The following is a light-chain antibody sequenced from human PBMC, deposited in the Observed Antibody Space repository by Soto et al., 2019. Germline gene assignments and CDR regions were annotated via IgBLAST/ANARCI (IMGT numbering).Light chain of an antibody. CDR3: KQCQPYRDSHPLT. CDR2: DAS. J-gene: IGKJ4*02. V-gene: IGKV3-20*01. CDR1: QSVSYY. Sequence: EIVLTQSPGTLSLSPGXRATLSCRASQSVSYYLAWYQQKPGQAPRLLIYDASSRATGVPDRFSGSGSGTDFPLTISRMKNEDFAVYYGKQCQPYRDSHPLTFGRGTKVEIK.